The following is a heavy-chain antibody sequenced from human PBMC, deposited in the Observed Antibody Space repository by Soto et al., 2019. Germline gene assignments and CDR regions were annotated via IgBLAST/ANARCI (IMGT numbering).Heavy chain of an antibody. CDR2: IYYSGST. V-gene: IGHV4-39*01. CDR3: ARHYDILTGYSNPPFDY. Sequence: PAETLSLTCTVSGGSIISSSYYWSCIRQPPGKGLEWIGSIYYSGSTYYNPSLKSRVTISVDTSKNQFSLKLSSVTAADTAVYYCARHYDILTGYSNPPFDYWGQGTLVTVSS. D-gene: IGHD3-9*01. CDR1: GGSIISSSYY. J-gene: IGHJ4*02.